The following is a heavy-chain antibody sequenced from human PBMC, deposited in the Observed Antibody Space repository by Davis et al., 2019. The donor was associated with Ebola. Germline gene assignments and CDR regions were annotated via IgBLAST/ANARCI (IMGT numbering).Heavy chain of an antibody. Sequence: AASVKVSCKASGYTFTSYAMHWVRQAPGQRLEWMGWINAGNGNTKYSQKFQGRVTITRDTSASTAYMELSSLRSEDTAVYYCARENSGSYYYYYGMDVWGQGTTVTVSS. J-gene: IGHJ6*02. CDR1: GYTFTSYA. V-gene: IGHV1-3*01. CDR3: ARENSGSYYYYYGMDV. D-gene: IGHD1-26*01. CDR2: INAGNGNT.